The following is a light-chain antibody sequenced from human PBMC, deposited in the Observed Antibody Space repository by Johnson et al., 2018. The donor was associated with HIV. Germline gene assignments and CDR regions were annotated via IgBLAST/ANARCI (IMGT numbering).Light chain of an antibody. Sequence: QSVLTQPPSVSAAPGQKVTISCSGSSSNIGNNYVSWYQQLPGTAPKLLIYENNKRPSGIPDRFSGSKSGTSATLGITGLPTGDEADYYCGIWDSRLIVGVFGTGSKVTVL. V-gene: IGLV1-51*02. CDR2: ENN. CDR1: SSNIGNNY. J-gene: IGLJ1*01. CDR3: GIWDSRLIVGV.